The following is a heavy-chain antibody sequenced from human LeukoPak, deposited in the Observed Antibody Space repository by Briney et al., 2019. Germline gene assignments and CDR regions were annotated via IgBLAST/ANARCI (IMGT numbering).Heavy chain of an antibody. D-gene: IGHD5-24*01. CDR1: GGSIRNSSFY. CDR2: IYNSGTT. CDR3: ARHAVAGKWLQFYYFNF. J-gene: IGHJ4*02. Sequence: SETLSLTCAVSGGSIRNSSFYWGWIRQPPGKGLEWIASIYNSGTTYYNPSLKSRITIFVDTSKNQVSLKLRSVTAADTAVYYCARHAVAGKWLQFYYFNFWGQGSLVTVSS. V-gene: IGHV4-39*01.